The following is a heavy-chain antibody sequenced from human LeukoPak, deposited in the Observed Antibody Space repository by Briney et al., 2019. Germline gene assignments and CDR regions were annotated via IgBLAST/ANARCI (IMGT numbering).Heavy chain of an antibody. D-gene: IGHD1-26*01. CDR3: ARLVGASHHDYYYGMDV. V-gene: IGHV4-34*01. CDR2: FNHSGST. J-gene: IGHJ6*02. Sequence: SETLSLTCAVYGGSFSGYYWSWIRQPPGKGLEWIGEFNHSGSTNYNPPLKSRVTISEDTSKNQFSLKLSSVTAADTAVYYCARLVGASHHDYYYGMDVWGQGTTVTVSS. CDR1: GGSFSGYY.